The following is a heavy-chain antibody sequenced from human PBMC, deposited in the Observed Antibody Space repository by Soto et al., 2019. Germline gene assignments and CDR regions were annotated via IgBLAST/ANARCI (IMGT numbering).Heavy chain of an antibody. CDR2: INIGSGNT. CDR1: GYAFSSYA. D-gene: IGHD5-12*01. J-gene: IGHJ6*02. V-gene: IGHV1-3*04. Sequence: ASVKVSCKASGYAFSSYAMHWVRQAPGQGLEWMGWINIGSGNTEYSQNFQDRITITRDTSASTVYMELSSLRSEDTAVYYCERDGGVCGYRLIYYYYIGLDVWGQGTTVTVSS. CDR3: ERDGGVCGYRLIYYYYIGLDV.